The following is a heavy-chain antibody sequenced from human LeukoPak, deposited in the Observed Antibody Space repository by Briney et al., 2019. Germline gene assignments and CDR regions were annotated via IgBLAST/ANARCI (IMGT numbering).Heavy chain of an antibody. CDR1: GFISSDHY. J-gene: IGHJ4*02. CDR2: TGNRANSYST. V-gene: IGHV3-72*01. Sequence: QPGGSLGLSCVASGFISSDHYIDWVRQAPGKGLEWVGRTGNRANSYSTQYAASVRGRFIILSDDSKNSLYLQMNSLKNEDTAVYYCARAVVGSGFDCWGQGSLVSVSS. CDR3: ARAVVGSGFDC. D-gene: IGHD2-15*01.